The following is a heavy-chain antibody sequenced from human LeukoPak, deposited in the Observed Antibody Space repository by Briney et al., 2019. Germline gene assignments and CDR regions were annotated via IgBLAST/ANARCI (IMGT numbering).Heavy chain of an antibody. V-gene: IGHV3-30-3*01. CDR3: ARDRYDILTGYYDYYYYCGMDV. CDR2: ISYDGSNK. Sequence: GRSLRLSCAASGFTFSSYAMHWVRQAPGKGLEWVAVISYDGSNKYYAGSVKGRFTISRDNSKNTLYLQMNSLRAEDTAVYYCARDRYDILTGYYDYYYYCGMDVWGQGTTVTVSS. D-gene: IGHD3-9*01. CDR1: GFTFSSYA. J-gene: IGHJ6*02.